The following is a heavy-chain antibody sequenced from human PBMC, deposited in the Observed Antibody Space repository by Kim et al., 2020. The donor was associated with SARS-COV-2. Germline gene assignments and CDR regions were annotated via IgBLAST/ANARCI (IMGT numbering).Heavy chain of an antibody. J-gene: IGHJ3*02. V-gene: IGHV4-39*01. CDR3: ASKVCSSTSCYFGAFD. Sequence: SETLFLTCTVSGGSISSSSYYWGWIRQPPGKGLEWIGSIYYSGSTYYNPSLKSRVTISVDTSKNQFSLKLSSVTAADTAVYYCASKVCSSTSCYFGAFD. D-gene: IGHD2-2*01. CDR2: IYYSGST. CDR1: GGSISSSSYY.